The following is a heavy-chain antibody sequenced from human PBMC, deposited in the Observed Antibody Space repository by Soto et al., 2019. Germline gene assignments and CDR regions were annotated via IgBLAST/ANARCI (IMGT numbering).Heavy chain of an antibody. CDR3: ARRLIGATTYNWFAP. Sequence: ASVKVSCKASGYTFTGYYMHWVRQAPGQGLEWMGWINPNSGGTNYAQKFQGRVTMTRDTSISTAYMELSRLRSDDTAVYYCARRLIGATTYNWFAPCCQANLVTVTS. V-gene: IGHV1-2*02. J-gene: IGHJ5*02. CDR1: GYTFTGYY. D-gene: IGHD5-12*01. CDR2: INPNSGGT.